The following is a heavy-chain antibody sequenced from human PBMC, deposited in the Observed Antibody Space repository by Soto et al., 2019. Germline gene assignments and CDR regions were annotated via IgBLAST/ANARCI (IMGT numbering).Heavy chain of an antibody. CDR1: GYSFTSYW. CDR3: ARPRSYYDSSGYFGRPKLDAFGI. Sequence: GESLKISCKGSGYSFTSYWIGWVRQMPGKGLEWMGIIYPGGSDTRYSPSFQGQVTISADKSISTAYLQWSSLKASDTAMYYCARPRSYYDSSGYFGRPKLDAFGIWGQGTMVTVS. CDR2: IYPGGSDT. J-gene: IGHJ3*02. D-gene: IGHD3-22*01. V-gene: IGHV5-51*01.